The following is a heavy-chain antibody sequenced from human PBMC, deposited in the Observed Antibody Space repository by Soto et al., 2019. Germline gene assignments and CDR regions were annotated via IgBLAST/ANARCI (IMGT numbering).Heavy chain of an antibody. D-gene: IGHD5-12*01. CDR3: AHLYAESGYDWRYDP. V-gene: IGHV2-5*02. J-gene: IGHJ5*02. CDR1: GFSLSTKGVG. CDR2: IYWDDDK. Sequence: SGPTLVNPTPTLPLTCNFAGFSLSTKGVGVGWIRQPPGKALEWLGIIYWDDDKRYRPSLNNRLTITKDTSKNQVVLTMTNVDTVDTVTYFCAHLYAESGYDWRYDPWGQGARVTVSS.